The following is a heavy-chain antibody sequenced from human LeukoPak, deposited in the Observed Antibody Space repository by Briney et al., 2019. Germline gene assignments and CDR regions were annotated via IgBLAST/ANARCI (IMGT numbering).Heavy chain of an antibody. J-gene: IGHJ3*02. D-gene: IGHD3-22*01. V-gene: IGHV3-7*01. CDR2: IKQDGSEK. CDR1: GFTLSSYW. Sequence: GGSLRLSCAASGFTLSSYWMSWVRQAPGEGLEWVANIKQDGSEKYYVDSVKGRFTISRDNAKNSLYLQMNSLRAEDTAVYYCARVTYYYDSSGYYADAFDIWGQGTMVTVSS. CDR3: ARVTYYYDSSGYYADAFDI.